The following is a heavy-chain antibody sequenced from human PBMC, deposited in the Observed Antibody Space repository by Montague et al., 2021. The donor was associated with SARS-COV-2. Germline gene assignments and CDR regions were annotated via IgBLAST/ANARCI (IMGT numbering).Heavy chain of an antibody. CDR1: GFPFGYYA. J-gene: IGHJ3*02. CDR3: TRQFVGQEYCSSTRCSDAFDI. D-gene: IGHD2-2*01. CDR2: IRTKAYGGTT. Sequence: SLSLSCSASGFPFGYYAMYWFRQAPGKGLEWVGFIRTKAYGGTTEYAASVKGRFTISRDDSKSIAYLQMNSLKTEDTAVYYCTRQFVGQEYCSSTRCSDAFDIWGQGTMVTVSS. V-gene: IGHV3-49*03.